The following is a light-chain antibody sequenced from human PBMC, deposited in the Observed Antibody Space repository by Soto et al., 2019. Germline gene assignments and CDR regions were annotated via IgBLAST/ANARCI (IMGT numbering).Light chain of an antibody. Sequence: QSVLTQPASVSGSPGQSITISCTGTSSDVGGYNYVSWYQQHPGKAPKLMIYDVTKRPSGVSSRFSGSKSGNTASLTISGLQAEDEADSYCSSYTNSSTQGFGIGTKVTVL. CDR2: DVT. V-gene: IGLV2-14*01. CDR3: SSYTNSSTQG. CDR1: SSDVGGYNY. J-gene: IGLJ1*01.